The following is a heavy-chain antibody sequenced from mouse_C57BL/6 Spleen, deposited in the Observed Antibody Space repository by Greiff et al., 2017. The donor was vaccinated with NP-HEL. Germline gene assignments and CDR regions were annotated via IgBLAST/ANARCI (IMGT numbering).Heavy chain of an antibody. J-gene: IGHJ4*01. CDR2: IRLKSDNYAT. Sequence: EVKVEESGGGLVQPGGSMKLSCVASGFTFSNYWMNWVRQSPEKGLEWVAQIRLKSDNYATHYAVSVKGRFTISRDDSKSSVYLQMNNLRAEDTGIYYCTVYPGTWDAMDYWGQGTSVTVSS. V-gene: IGHV6-3*01. CDR1: GFTFSNYW. D-gene: IGHD4-1*01. CDR3: TVYPGTWDAMDY.